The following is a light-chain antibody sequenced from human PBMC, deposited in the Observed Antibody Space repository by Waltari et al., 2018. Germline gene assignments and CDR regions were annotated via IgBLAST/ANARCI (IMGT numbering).Light chain of an antibody. CDR3: QVCDFTSDQVV. CDR1: NNRNNI. Sequence: SYALIQPPSVSVDPGQTARIHWRGANNRNNIVHWYQRKPGQAPVLVVHDESDRPTGIPERFSGSNSGHTATLTITRVDAGDEADYYCQVCDFTSDQVVFGGGTRLTVL. J-gene: IGLJ2*01. V-gene: IGLV3-21*02. CDR2: DES.